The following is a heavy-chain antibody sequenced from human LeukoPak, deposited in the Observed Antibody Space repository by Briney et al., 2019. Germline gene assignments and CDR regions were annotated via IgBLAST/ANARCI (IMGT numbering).Heavy chain of an antibody. CDR3: AKDMRTLDYFDY. D-gene: IGHD1-1*01. V-gene: IGHV3-23*01. Sequence: GGSLRLSCTGSGFNFDDYGMSWVRQAPGRGLEWVSGISGSGGNTYYADSVKGRFTISRDNSKKTLYLQMNSLRAEDTAIYYCAKDMRTLDYFDYWGQGTLVTVSS. J-gene: IGHJ4*02. CDR2: ISGSGGNT. CDR1: GFNFDDYG.